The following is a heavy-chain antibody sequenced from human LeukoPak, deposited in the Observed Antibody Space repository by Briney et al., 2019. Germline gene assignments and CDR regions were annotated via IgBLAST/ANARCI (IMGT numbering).Heavy chain of an antibody. Sequence: GGSLRLSCAASGFTFSSYWMHWVRQAPGKGLLWVSRINTDGSSTNFADSVRGRFTISRDNAKNTLYLQMNSLRAEDTAVYYCARDRGLSYFDVWGRGSLVTVSS. CDR2: INTDGSST. J-gene: IGHJ2*01. CDR1: GFTFSSYW. CDR3: ARDRGLSYFDV. V-gene: IGHV3-74*01.